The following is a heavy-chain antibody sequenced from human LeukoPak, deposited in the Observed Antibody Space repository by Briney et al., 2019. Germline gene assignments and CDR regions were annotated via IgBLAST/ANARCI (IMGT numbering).Heavy chain of an antibody. CDR2: ICRVGST. CDR1: GFTVSSNY. J-gene: IGHJ6*02. D-gene: IGHD4-23*01. Sequence: GGSLRLSCAASGFTVSSNYMSWVRQAPGKGLEWVSIICRVGSTFYADSVEGRFTISRDNSKNTLYLQMNSLRVEDTAIYYCARDGGNNSWYGMDVWGQGTTVTVSS. V-gene: IGHV3-66*01. CDR3: ARDGGNNSWYGMDV.